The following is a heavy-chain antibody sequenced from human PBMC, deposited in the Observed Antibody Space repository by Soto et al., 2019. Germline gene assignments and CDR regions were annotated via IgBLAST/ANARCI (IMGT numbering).Heavy chain of an antibody. CDR2: TRNKANSYTT. V-gene: IGHV3-72*01. J-gene: IGHJ6*02. D-gene: IGHD2-15*01. Sequence: GGSLRLSCAASGFIFTDHYMDWVRQSPGKGLEWVGRTRNKANSYTTEYAASVKGRFTISRDDSKNSLYLQMNSLKTEDTAIYYCARERKEQGYSSGYYYYGMDVWGQGTTVTVSS. CDR1: GFIFTDHY. CDR3: ARERKEQGYSSGYYYYGMDV.